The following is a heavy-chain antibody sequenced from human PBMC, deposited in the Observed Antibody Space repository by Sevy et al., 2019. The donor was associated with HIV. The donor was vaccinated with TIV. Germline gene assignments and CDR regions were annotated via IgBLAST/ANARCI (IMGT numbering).Heavy chain of an antibody. CDR3: ATTKDYYENSGDPFDY. CDR2: FDPEDGET. Sequence: ASVKVSCKVSGYRLTGLSMHWVRQAPGKGLEWMGSFDPEDGETIYAQKFQGRVTLTEDTSTDTAYMGLSSLRTEDTAVYYCATTKDYYENSGDPFDYWGQGTTVTVSS. V-gene: IGHV1-24*01. J-gene: IGHJ4*03. D-gene: IGHD3-22*01. CDR1: GYRLTGLS.